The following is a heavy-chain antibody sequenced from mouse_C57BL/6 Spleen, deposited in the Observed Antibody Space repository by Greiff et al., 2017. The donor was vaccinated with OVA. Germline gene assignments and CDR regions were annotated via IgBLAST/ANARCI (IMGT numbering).Heavy chain of an antibody. CDR1: GYTFTSYW. J-gene: IGHJ2*01. V-gene: IGHV1-61*01. CDR2: IYPSDSET. Sequence: QVQLKQPGAELVRPGSSVKLSCKASGYTFTSYWMDWVKQRPGQGLEWIGNIYPSDSETHYNQKFKDKATLTVDKSSSTAYMQLSSLTSEDSAVYYCARALHYYGSSPYWGQGTTLTVSS. CDR3: ARALHYYGSSPY. D-gene: IGHD1-1*01.